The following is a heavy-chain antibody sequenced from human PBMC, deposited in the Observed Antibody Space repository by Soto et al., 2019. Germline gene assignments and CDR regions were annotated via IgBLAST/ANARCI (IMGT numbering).Heavy chain of an antibody. J-gene: IGHJ4*02. Sequence: GGSLRLSCAASGFIFKMYWMHWVRQSPGKGLVWISRIYNDGTYSDYSDSVRGRFTISRDNVNDTLYLQMNNLRAEDSGLYYCTRGPRPISTGTGAYWGQGTQVTVS. CDR3: TRGPRPISTGTGAY. CDR1: GFIFKMYW. CDR2: IYNDGTYS. D-gene: IGHD3-10*01. V-gene: IGHV3-74*01.